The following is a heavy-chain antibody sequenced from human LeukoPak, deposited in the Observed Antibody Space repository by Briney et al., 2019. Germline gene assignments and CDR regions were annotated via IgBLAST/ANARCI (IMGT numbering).Heavy chain of an antibody. CDR1: GGSISSYY. J-gene: IGHJ5*02. V-gene: IGHV4-4*07. CDR3: ARDHVIDFWGGTPNDWFDP. D-gene: IGHD3-3*01. CDR2: IYTSGST. Sequence: SETLSLTCTVSGGSISSYYWSWIRQPPGKGLEWIGRIYTSGSTNYNPSLKSRVTMSVDTSKNQFSLKLSSVTAADTAVYYCARDHVIDFWGGTPNDWFDPWGQGTLVTVSS.